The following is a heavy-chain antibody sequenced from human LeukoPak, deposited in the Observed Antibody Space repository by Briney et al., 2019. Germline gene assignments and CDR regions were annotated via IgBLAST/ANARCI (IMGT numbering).Heavy chain of an antibody. Sequence: ASVKVSCKASGYTFTSYYMHWVRQAPGQGLEWMGIINPSGGSTSYAQKFQGGVTMTRDTSTSTVYMELSSLRSEDTAVYYCARDKMVGRNYYGMDVWGQGTTVTVSS. CDR1: GYTFTSYY. CDR3: ARDKMVGRNYYGMDV. J-gene: IGHJ6*02. CDR2: INPSGGST. D-gene: IGHD6-19*01. V-gene: IGHV1-46*01.